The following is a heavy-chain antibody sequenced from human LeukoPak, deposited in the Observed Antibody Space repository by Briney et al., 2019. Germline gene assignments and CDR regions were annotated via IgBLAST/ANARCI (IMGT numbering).Heavy chain of an antibody. CDR3: ASEGTPTYYDFWSGYERWFDP. CDR1: GGSISSYY. J-gene: IGHJ5*02. CDR2: IYTSGST. D-gene: IGHD3-3*01. Sequence: SETLSLTCTVSGGSISSYYWSWIRQPAGKGLEWIGRIYTSGSTNYNPSLKSRVTMSVDTSKNQFSLKLSSVTAADTAVYYCASEGTPTYYDFWSGYERWFDPWGQGTLVTVSS. V-gene: IGHV4-4*07.